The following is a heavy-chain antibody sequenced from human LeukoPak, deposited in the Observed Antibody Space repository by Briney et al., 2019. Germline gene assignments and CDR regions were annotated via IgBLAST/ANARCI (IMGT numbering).Heavy chain of an antibody. CDR1: GYTFTNYY. V-gene: IGHV1-46*01. CDR3: ARDRDSSDYYFDP. D-gene: IGHD3-22*01. J-gene: IGHJ5*02. CDR2: INPSGGST. Sequence: ASVKVSWKASGYTFTNYYIHWVRQASGQGLEWMGIINPSGGSTSYAQKFQGRVTMTRDTSASTVYMELSSLRSEDTAVYYCARDRDSSDYYFDPWGQGTLVTVSS.